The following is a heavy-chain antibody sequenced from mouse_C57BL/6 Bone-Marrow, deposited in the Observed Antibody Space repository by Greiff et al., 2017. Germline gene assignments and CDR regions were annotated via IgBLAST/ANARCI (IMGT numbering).Heavy chain of an antibody. J-gene: IGHJ3*01. CDR2: ISYDGSN. CDR3: ARAYSNYFAY. CDR1: GYSITSGYY. V-gene: IGHV3-6*01. D-gene: IGHD2-5*01. Sequence: EVKLQESGPGLVKPSPSLSLTCSVTGYSITSGYYWNWIRQFPGNKLEWMGYISYDGSNNYNPSLKNRISITRDTSKNQFFLKLNSVTTEDTATYYCARAYSNYFAYWGQGTLVTVSA.